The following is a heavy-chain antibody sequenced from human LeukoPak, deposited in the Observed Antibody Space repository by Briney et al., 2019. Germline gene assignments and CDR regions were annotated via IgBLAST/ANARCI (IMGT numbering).Heavy chain of an antibody. V-gene: IGHV3-30*04. CDR3: ARALTGRDSSSWYWYYYYYYGMDV. CDR2: MSYDGSNK. CDR1: GFTFSSYA. J-gene: IGHJ6*02. Sequence: GRSPRLSCAASGFTFSSYAMHWVRQAPGKGLEWVAVMSYDGSNKYYADSVKGRFTISRDNSKNTLYLQMNSLRAEDTAVYYCARALTGRDSSSWYWYYYYYYGMDVWGQGTTVTVSS. D-gene: IGHD6-13*01.